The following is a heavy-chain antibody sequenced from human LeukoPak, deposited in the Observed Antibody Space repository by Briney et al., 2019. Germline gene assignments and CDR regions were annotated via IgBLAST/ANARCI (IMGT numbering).Heavy chain of an antibody. V-gene: IGHV4-31*03. Sequence: SQTLSLTCTVSGGSISSGGYYWGWIRQHPGKGLEWIGYIYYSGSTYYNPSLKSRVTISVDTSKNQFSLKLSSVTAADTAVYYCARAVRYFDWLFPHWFDPWGQGTLVTVSS. CDR1: GGSISSGGYY. D-gene: IGHD3-9*01. J-gene: IGHJ5*02. CDR3: ARAVRYFDWLFPHWFDP. CDR2: IYYSGST.